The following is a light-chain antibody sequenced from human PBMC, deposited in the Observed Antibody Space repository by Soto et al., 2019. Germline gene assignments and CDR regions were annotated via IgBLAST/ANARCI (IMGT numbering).Light chain of an antibody. V-gene: IGKV3-11*01. Sequence: PWERATLSCRASQSVRTYLAWYQQRPGQAPRLLIYDASNRATGIPARFSGSGSGTDFTLTISSLEPEDFAVYYCQHRNSWPGTFGQGTNLEIK. CDR2: DAS. CDR1: QSVRTY. J-gene: IGKJ2*02. CDR3: QHRNSWPGT.